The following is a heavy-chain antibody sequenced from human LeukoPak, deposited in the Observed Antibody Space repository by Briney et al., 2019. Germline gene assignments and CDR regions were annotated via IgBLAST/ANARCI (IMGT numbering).Heavy chain of an antibody. CDR1: GGSFSGYY. V-gene: IGHV4-59*08. Sequence: SETLSLTCAVYGGSFSGYYWSWIRQPPGKGLEWIGYIYYSGSTNYNPSLKSRVTISVDTSKNQFSLKLSSVTAADTAVYYCASYGGDAFDIWGQGTMVTVSS. CDR3: ASYGGDAFDI. J-gene: IGHJ3*02. D-gene: IGHD4-23*01. CDR2: IYYSGST.